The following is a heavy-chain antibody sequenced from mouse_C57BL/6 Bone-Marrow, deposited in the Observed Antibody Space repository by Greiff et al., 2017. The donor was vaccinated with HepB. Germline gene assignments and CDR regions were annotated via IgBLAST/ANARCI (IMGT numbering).Heavy chain of an antibody. CDR3: TPYYYGSSDYFDD. Sequence: VQLQQSGAELVRPGASVKLSCTASGFNIKDDYMHWVKQRPEQGLEWIGWIDPENGDTEYASKFQGKATITADTSSNIAYLQLSSLTSEDTAVYYCTPYYYGSSDYFDDWGQGTTLTVSS. V-gene: IGHV14-4*01. CDR1: GFNIKDDY. J-gene: IGHJ2*01. CDR2: IDPENGDT. D-gene: IGHD1-1*01.